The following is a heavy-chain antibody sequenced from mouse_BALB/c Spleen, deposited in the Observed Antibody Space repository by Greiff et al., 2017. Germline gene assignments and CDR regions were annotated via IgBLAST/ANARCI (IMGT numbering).Heavy chain of an antibody. V-gene: IGHV3-2*02. CDR1: GYSITSDYA. Sequence: EVKLEESGPGLVKPSQSLSLTCTVTGYSITSDYAWNWIRQFPGNKLEWMGYISYSGSTSYNPSLKSRISITRDTSKNQFFLQLNSVTTEDTATYYCARGYYADYWGQGTTLTVSS. CDR3: ARGYYADY. J-gene: IGHJ2*01. CDR2: ISYSGST.